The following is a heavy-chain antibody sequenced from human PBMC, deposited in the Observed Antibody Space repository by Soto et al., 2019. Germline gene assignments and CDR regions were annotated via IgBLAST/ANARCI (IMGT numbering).Heavy chain of an antibody. CDR2: IIPIFGTA. D-gene: IGHD3-10*01. Sequence: SVKVSCKASGVTFSSYAISWVRQAPGQGLEWMGGIIPIFGTANYAQKFQGRVTITADESTSTAYMELSSLRSEDTAVYYCARVRHITMVRGVNRGYYYYGMDVWGQGTTVTVSS. J-gene: IGHJ6*02. CDR1: GVTFSSYA. CDR3: ARVRHITMVRGVNRGYYYYGMDV. V-gene: IGHV1-69*13.